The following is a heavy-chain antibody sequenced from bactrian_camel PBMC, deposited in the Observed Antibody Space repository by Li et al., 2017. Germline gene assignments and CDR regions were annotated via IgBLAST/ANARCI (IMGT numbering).Heavy chain of an antibody. CDR2: ITYDGTT. CDR3: LTIEGGIPIITFPSCDH. Sequence: HVQLVESGGGSVQDGGSLRLSCTISGGTFGATDMGWYRQAPGNECDLVTSITYDGTTYYAESVKGRFTISHDNTKNTVYLQMNNLKPEDTAVYYCLTIEGGIPIITFPSCDHWGQGTQVTVS. V-gene: IGHV3S53*01. D-gene: IGHD1*01. CDR1: GGTFGATD. J-gene: IGHJ4*01.